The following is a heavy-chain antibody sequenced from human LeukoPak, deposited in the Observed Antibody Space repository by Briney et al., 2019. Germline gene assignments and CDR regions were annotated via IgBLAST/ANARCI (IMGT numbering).Heavy chain of an antibody. CDR2: ISNSGSAI. Sequence: HPGGSLRLPCSASGFTFSTYNMNWVRQAPGKGLEWVSYISNSGSAIYYADSVKGRFTISRDNARNSLYLQMNSLRDEDTAVYYCARYTWSDRRGAMDVWGQGTTVTVSS. CDR3: ARYTWSDRRGAMDV. D-gene: IGHD1-1*01. CDR1: GFTFSTYN. V-gene: IGHV3-48*02. J-gene: IGHJ6*02.